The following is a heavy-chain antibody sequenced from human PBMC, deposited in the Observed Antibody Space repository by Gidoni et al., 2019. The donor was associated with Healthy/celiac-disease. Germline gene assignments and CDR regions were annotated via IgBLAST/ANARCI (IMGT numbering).Heavy chain of an antibody. CDR3: TTVGALLWFGELFPSYFDY. CDR1: GFTFSNAW. V-gene: IGHV3-15*07. Sequence: EVQLVESGGGLVKPGGSLSLSCAASGFTFSNAWMNWVRQAPGKGLEWVGRIKSKTDGGTTDYAAPVKGRFTISRDDSKNTLYLQMNSLKTEDTAVYYCTTVGALLWFGELFPSYFDYWGQGTLVTVSS. CDR2: IKSKTDGGTT. D-gene: IGHD3-10*01. J-gene: IGHJ4*02.